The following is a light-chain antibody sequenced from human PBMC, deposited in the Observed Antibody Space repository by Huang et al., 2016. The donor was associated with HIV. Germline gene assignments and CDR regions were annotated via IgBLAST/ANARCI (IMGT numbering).Light chain of an antibody. J-gene: IGKJ1*01. Sequence: DIQVTQSPSTLSAFVGDRVNITCHTSQRISTWLAWYQQRPGKAPNLLISKASNLETWVPSRFSGNGSGTEFTLTINGLQPDDLATYYCQHQWTFGQGTKVEIK. V-gene: IGKV1-5*03. CDR2: KAS. CDR1: QRISTW. CDR3: QHQWT.